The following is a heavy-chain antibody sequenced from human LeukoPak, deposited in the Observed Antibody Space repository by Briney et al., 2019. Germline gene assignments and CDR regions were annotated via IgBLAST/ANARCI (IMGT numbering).Heavy chain of an antibody. CDR3: GRDLTYYYDGGVYQFGY. CDR2: IWYDGSNK. Sequence: GGSLRLSCAASGFTFSSYAMTWVRQAPGKGLEWVAVIWYDGSNKYYGDPVRGRFTISRDNSKNTLYLEMNSLRAEDTAVYYCGRDLTYYYDGGVYQFGYGGRGTLVTVSA. D-gene: IGHD3-22*01. V-gene: IGHV3-33*08. J-gene: IGHJ4*02. CDR1: GFTFSSYA.